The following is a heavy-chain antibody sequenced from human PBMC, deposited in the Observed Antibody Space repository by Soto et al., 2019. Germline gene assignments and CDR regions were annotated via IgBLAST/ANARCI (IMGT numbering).Heavy chain of an antibody. D-gene: IGHD2-2*01. CDR3: ARALSIEYPYYFDY. CDR1: GFTFDDYG. J-gene: IGHJ4*02. V-gene: IGHV3-20*01. Sequence: SGGSLRLSCAASGFTFDDYGMSWVRQAPGKGLEWVSGINWNGGSTGYAGSVKGRFTISRDNAKNSLYLQMNSLRAEDTALYHCARALSIEYPYYFDYWGQGTMVTVSS. CDR2: INWNGGST.